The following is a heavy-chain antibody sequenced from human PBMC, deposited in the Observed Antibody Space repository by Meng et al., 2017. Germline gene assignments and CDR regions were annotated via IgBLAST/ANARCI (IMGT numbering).Heavy chain of an antibody. CDR3: ARGGTMVWGVISPFDIDY. Sequence: GESLKIFCAASGFTSSNYFMHSVRQAPGKGLEYVSAISSNGGSTYYANSVKGRFTISRDNSKNTPYLQMGSLRAEDMAVYYCARGGTMVWGVISPFDIDYWGQGTLVTVSS. V-gene: IGHV3-64*01. D-gene: IGHD3-10*01. CDR2: ISSNGGST. CDR1: GFTSSNYF. J-gene: IGHJ4*02.